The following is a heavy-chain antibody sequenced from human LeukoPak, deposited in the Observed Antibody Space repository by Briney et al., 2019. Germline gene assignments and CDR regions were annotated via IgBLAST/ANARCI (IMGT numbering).Heavy chain of an antibody. CDR3: ARDLNWYSGYLFAY. CDR1: GGSISSYY. CDR2: IYTSGST. V-gene: IGHV4-4*07. Sequence: SETLSLTCTVSGGSISSYYWSWIRQPAGKGLQWIGRIYTSGSTNYNPSLKSRVTMSVDTSKNQFSLKLSSVTAADTAVYYCARDLNWYSGYLFAYWSQGTLVTVSS. J-gene: IGHJ4*02. D-gene: IGHD5-12*01.